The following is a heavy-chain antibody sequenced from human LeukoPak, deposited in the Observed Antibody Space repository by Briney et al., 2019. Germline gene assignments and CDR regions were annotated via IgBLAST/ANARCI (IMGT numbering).Heavy chain of an antibody. CDR1: GFTFSSYE. Sequence: GGSLRLSCAASGFTFSSYEMNWVRQAPGKGLVWVSRINSDGSSTSYADSVKGRFTISRDNAKNTLYLQMNSLRAEDTAVYYRARDAALYSSSWYTEGYFDYWGQGTLVTVSS. V-gene: IGHV3-74*01. J-gene: IGHJ4*02. CDR2: INSDGSST. D-gene: IGHD6-13*01. CDR3: ARDAALYSSSWYTEGYFDY.